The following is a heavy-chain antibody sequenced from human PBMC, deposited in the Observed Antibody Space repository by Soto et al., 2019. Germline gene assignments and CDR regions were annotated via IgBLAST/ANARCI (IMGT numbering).Heavy chain of an antibody. CDR2: IIPILGIA. D-gene: IGHD3-10*01. CDR3: ARGKAQRVRGAGSPTWFDP. CDR1: GGTFSSYT. Sequence: GASVKVSCKASGGTFSSYTISWVRQAPGQGLEWMGRIIPILGIANYAQKFQGRVTITADTSTSTAYLELSSLRSEDTAVYYCARGKAQRVRGAGSPTWFDPWGQGTLVTVSS. J-gene: IGHJ5*02. V-gene: IGHV1-69*02.